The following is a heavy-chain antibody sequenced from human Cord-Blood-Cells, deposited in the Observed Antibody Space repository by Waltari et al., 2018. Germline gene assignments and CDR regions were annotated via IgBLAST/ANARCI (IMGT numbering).Heavy chain of an antibody. Sequence: QVQLVESGGGVVQPGRSLRLSCAASGFTFSSYAMHWVRQAPGKGLEWVAVISYDGSNKYYADSVKGQFTISRDNSKNTLYLQMNSLRAEDTAVYYCARGTYCSSTSCYGPSFDYWGQGTLVTVSS. CDR2: ISYDGSNK. J-gene: IGHJ4*02. CDR3: ARGTYCSSTSCYGPSFDY. V-gene: IGHV3-30-3*01. D-gene: IGHD2-2*01. CDR1: GFTFSSYA.